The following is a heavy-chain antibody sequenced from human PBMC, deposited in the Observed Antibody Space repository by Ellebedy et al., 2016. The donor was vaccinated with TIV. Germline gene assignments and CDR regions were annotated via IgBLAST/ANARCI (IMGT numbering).Heavy chain of an antibody. V-gene: IGHV3-74*01. CDR3: VRDGSYDYGDY. CDR1: GFTFSNYW. D-gene: IGHD3-16*01. J-gene: IGHJ4*02. Sequence: GESLKISCAASGFTFSNYWMHWVRQAPGKGLVWVSRIYNDGSSTSYADSVEGRFTISRDNPKNTVYLQMNSLRVEDTDVYYSVRDGSYDYGDYWGQGTVVTVSS. CDR2: IYNDGSST.